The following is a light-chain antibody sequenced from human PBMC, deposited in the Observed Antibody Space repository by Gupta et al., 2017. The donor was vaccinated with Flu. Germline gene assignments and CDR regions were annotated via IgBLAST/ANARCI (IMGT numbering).Light chain of an antibody. CDR1: DIESKS. J-gene: IGLJ2*01. CDR3: QVWDTSSDHVV. CDR2: DDS. Sequence: GKTARITCGGDDIESKSVRRCQQKPGQAPVLIVYDDSDRASGIPERFSGTNSGSTATLTISRVEAGNEADYYCQVWDTSSDHVVFGGGTKLTVL. V-gene: IGLV3-21*03.